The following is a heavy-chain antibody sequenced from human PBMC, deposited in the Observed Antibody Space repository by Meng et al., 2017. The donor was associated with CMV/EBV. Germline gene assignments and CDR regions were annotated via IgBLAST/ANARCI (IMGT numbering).Heavy chain of an antibody. V-gene: IGHV3-74*01. CDR2: INSDGSST. J-gene: IGHJ6*02. CDR1: GFTFSSYW. D-gene: IGHD3-3*01. Sequence: GESLKISCAASGFTFSSYWMHWVRQAPGKGLVWVSRINSDGSSTSYADSVKGRFTISRDNAKNTLYLQMNSLRAEDTAVYYCARDDYDFWSGYYYGYYYYYGMDVWGQGTTVTVSS. CDR3: ARDDYDFWSGYYYGYYYYYGMDV.